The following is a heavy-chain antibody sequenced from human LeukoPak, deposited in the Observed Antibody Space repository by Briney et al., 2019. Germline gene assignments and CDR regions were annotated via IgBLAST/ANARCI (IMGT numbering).Heavy chain of an antibody. CDR3: ARHLYCSSTSCYKGGFDP. J-gene: IGHJ5*02. Sequence: RASETLSLTCTVSGGSISSGSYYWSWIRQPAGKGLEWIGRTYTSGSTNYNPSLKSRVTISVDTSKNQFSLKLSSVTAADTAVYYCARHLYCSSTSCYKGGFDPWGQGTLVTVSS. CDR1: GGSISSGSYY. D-gene: IGHD2-2*02. V-gene: IGHV4-61*02. CDR2: TYTSGST.